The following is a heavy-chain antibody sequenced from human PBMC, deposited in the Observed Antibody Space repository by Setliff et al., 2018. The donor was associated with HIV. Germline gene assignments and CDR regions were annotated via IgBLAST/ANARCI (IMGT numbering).Heavy chain of an antibody. V-gene: IGHV4-39*01. CDR3: ARSKTFYDFWGGYYTHGAFKI. CDR2: IFYSGIT. J-gene: IGHJ3*02. Sequence: PSETLSLTCTVSGGSVSSRGYYWGWIRQPPGKGLEWIGSIFYSGITYYNPSLKSRVTISVDTSKNQFSLNLTSVTAADTAVYYCARSKTFYDFWGGYYTHGAFKIWGLGTMVTVSS. D-gene: IGHD3-3*01. CDR1: GGSVSSRGYY.